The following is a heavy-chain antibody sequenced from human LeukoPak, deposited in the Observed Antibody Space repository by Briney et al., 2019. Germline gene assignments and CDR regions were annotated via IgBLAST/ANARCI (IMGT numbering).Heavy chain of an antibody. CDR3: ARDPTYYYDSSGYYTYFDY. CDR2: ISGSGGST. V-gene: IGHV3-23*01. CDR1: GFTFSSYG. Sequence: GGSLRLSCAASGFTFSSYGMSWVRQAPGKGLEWVSAISGSGGSTYYADSVKGRFTISRDNAKNSLYLQMNSLRADDTAVYYCARDPTYYYDSSGYYTYFDYWGQGTLVTVSS. J-gene: IGHJ4*02. D-gene: IGHD3-22*01.